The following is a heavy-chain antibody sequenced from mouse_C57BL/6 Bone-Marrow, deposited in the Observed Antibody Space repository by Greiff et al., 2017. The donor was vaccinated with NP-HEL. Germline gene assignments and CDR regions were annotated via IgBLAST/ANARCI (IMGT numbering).Heavy chain of an antibody. Sequence: VKLMESGPGLVAPSQSLSITCTVSGFSLTSDGVSWVRQPPGKGLEWLGVIWGDGSTNYHSALISRLSISKDNSKSQVCLNLNSLQTDDTATYYCAKPCIPSGAMDYWGQGTSVTVSS. D-gene: IGHD3-1*01. CDR3: AKPCIPSGAMDY. CDR2: IWGDGST. J-gene: IGHJ4*01. CDR1: GFSLTSDG. V-gene: IGHV2-3*01.